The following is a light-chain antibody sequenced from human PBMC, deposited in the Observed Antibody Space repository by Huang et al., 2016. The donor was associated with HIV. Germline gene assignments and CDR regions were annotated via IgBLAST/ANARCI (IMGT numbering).Light chain of an antibody. CDR3: QQRSKWPPVYT. CDR2: DAS. CDR1: QSVENS. Sequence: EIVLTQSPATLSLSPGDRATLSCRASQSVENSLAWYQQKPGQPPRRLMYDASIRATGIPARFSGSGSGTDFTLTISSLEPDDFAVYYCQQRSKWPPVYTFGQGTKLEIK. V-gene: IGKV3-11*01. J-gene: IGKJ2*01.